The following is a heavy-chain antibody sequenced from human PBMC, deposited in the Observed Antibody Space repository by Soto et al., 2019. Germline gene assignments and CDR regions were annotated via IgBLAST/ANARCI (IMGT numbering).Heavy chain of an antibody. CDR2: IIPIFGTA. D-gene: IGHD2-2*01. V-gene: IGHV1-69*01. Sequence: QVQLVQSGAEVKKPGSSVKVSCKASGGTFSSYAISWVRQAPGQGLEWMGGIIPIFGTANYAQKFQGRVTITADESTSTAYMELSSLRSEDTAVYYCARSGGYCSSTSRTGFCGMDVWGQGTTVTVSS. CDR1: GGTFSSYA. CDR3: ARSGGYCSSTSRTGFCGMDV. J-gene: IGHJ6*02.